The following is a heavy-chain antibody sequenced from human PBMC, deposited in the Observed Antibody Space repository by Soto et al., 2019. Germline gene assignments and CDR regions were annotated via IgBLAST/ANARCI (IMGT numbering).Heavy chain of an antibody. Sequence: QVQLVESGGDVVQPGRSLRLSCAVSGFSITTYGVHWFRQIPGKGLEWVAVIWYDGSKTNYGDSVKGRFTISRDISTNTVFLQLSSLRVDDTAVYYCTRDGGSGIDYWGQGTLVTVSS. J-gene: IGHJ4*02. CDR2: IWYDGSKT. CDR1: GFSITTYG. D-gene: IGHD6-19*01. CDR3: TRDGGSGIDY. V-gene: IGHV3-33*02.